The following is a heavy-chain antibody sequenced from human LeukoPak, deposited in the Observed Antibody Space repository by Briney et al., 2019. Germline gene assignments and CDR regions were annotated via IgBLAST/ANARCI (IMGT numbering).Heavy chain of an antibody. Sequence: GGSLRLSCAASGFTFSSYSMNWVRQAPGKGLEWVSSISSSSSYIYYADSVKGRFTISRDNSENTLYLQMNSLRAEDTAVYYCAKAKGALVVITNYDYWGQGTLVTVSS. CDR2: ISSSSSYI. J-gene: IGHJ4*02. CDR3: AKAKGALVVITNYDY. V-gene: IGHV3-21*04. D-gene: IGHD3-22*01. CDR1: GFTFSSYS.